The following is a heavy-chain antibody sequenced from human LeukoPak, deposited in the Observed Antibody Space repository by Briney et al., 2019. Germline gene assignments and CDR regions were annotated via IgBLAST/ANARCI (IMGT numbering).Heavy chain of an antibody. CDR3: ARDRPGGSSLDY. CDR2: IHYSGST. CDR1: GGSISGDY. Sequence: PSETLSFTCTVSGGSISGDYWSWIRQSPGKGLEWIAYIHYSGSTSYNPSLKSRVTISVDTSKNEFSLKPTSVNAADTAVYYCARDRPGGSSLDYWGQGTLVTVSS. V-gene: IGHV4-59*01. J-gene: IGHJ4*02. D-gene: IGHD6-13*01.